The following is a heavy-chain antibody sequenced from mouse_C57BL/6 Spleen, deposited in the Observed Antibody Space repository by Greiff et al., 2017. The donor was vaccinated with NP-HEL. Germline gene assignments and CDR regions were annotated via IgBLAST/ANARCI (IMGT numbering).Heavy chain of an antibody. Sequence: QVQLQQSGAELVKPGASVKISCKASGYAFSSYWMNWVKQRPGKGLEWIGQIYPGDGDTNYNGKFKGKATLTADKSSSTAYMQISSLTSEDSADYFCARLAPNYFDYWGQGTTLTVSS. CDR1: GYAFSSYW. J-gene: IGHJ2*01. CDR3: ARLAPNYFDY. CDR2: IYPGDGDT. V-gene: IGHV1-80*01.